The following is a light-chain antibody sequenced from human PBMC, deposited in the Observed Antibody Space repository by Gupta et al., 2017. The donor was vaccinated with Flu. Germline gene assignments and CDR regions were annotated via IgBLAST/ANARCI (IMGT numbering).Light chain of an antibody. CDR1: QSVSSY. CDR3: QQRRT. J-gene: IGKJ2*01. CDR2: DAS. Sequence: EIVLTQSPATLSLSPGERATLSCRASQSVSSYLAWYQQKPGQAPRLLIYDASNRATGIPARFSGSGSGTDFTRTSSSLEPEDCEGYDCQQRRTFGQGTKLEIK. V-gene: IGKV3-11*01.